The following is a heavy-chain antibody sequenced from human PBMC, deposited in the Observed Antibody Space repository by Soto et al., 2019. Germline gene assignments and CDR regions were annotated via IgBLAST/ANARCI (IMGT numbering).Heavy chain of an antibody. J-gene: IGHJ4*02. CDR2: INSDGSST. Sequence: EVQLVESGGGLVQPGGSLRLSCAASGFTFSSYWMHWVRQAPGKGLVWVSRINSDGSSTSYADSVKGRFTISRDNAKNTLYLQMNSLRAEDTAVYYCARDMWRPRGAPGDLPHYWGQGTLVTVSS. V-gene: IGHV3-74*01. CDR1: GFTFSSYW. CDR3: ARDMWRPRGAPGDLPHY. D-gene: IGHD7-27*01.